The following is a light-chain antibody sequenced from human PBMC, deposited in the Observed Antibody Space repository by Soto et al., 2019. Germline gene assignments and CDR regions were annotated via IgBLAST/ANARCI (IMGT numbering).Light chain of an antibody. CDR2: EVS. CDR3: CSYGGTFYV. J-gene: IGLJ1*01. CDR1: SSDVGGYNY. Sequence: QSVLTQPPSASGSPGQSVTISCTGTSSDVGGYNYVSWYQQHPGKAPKLMIYEVSERPSGVPDRFSGSKSGNTASLTISGLQAEDEADYYCCSYGGTFYVFGTGTKLTVL. V-gene: IGLV2-8*01.